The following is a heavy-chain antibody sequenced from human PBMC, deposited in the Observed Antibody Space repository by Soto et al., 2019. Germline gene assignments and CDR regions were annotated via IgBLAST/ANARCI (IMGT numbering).Heavy chain of an antibody. CDR1: GYTFTSYA. J-gene: IGHJ4*02. CDR3: AAHCSSTSCYAGDLDY. Sequence: ASVKVSCKASGYTFTSYAMHWVRQAPGQRLEWMGWINASNGIANYAQKFQGRVTITADKSTSTAYMELSSLRSEDTAVYYCAAHCSSTSCYAGDLDYWGQGTLVTVSS. CDR2: INASNGIA. V-gene: IGHV1-3*01. D-gene: IGHD2-2*01.